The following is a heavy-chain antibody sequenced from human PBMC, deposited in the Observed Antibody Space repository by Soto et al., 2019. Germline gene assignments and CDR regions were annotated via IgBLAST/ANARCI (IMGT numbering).Heavy chain of an antibody. D-gene: IGHD2-21*01. CDR2: IYYSGST. J-gene: IGHJ5*02. CDR3: ARDIATPRVGFDP. CDR1: GGSISSGGYY. V-gene: IGHV4-31*03. Sequence: SETLSLTCTVSGGSISSGGYYWSWIRQHPGKGLEWIGYIYYSGSTYYNPSLKSRVTISVDTSKNQFSLKLSSVTAADTAVYYCARDIATPRVGFDPWGQGTLVTVSS.